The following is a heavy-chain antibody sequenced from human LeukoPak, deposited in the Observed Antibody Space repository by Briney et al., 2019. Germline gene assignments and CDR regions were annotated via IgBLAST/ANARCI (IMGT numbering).Heavy chain of an antibody. CDR3: AREEEY. Sequence: SETLSLTCTVSGGSISSGSYYWTWMRQPAGKGLEWIGRIYTSGSTNYNPSLKSRVTISVDTSKNQFSLKLSSVTAADTAVYYCAREEEYWGQGTLVTVSS. J-gene: IGHJ4*02. CDR1: GGSISSGSYY. V-gene: IGHV4-61*02. CDR2: IYTSGST.